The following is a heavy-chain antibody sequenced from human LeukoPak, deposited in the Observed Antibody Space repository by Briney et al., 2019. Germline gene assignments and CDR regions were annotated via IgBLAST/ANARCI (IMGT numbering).Heavy chain of an antibody. CDR3: ARDWRYTSSWSYTYYYYYMDV. V-gene: IGHV4-39*07. J-gene: IGHJ6*03. CDR2: IYYSGST. Sequence: GSLRLSCTASGFSFSDYSFNWVRQPPGKGLEWIGSIYYSGSTYYNPSLKSRVTISVDTSKNQFSLKLSSVTAADTAVYYCARDWRYTSSWSYTYYYYYMDVWGKGTTVTVSS. CDR1: GFSFSDYSFN. D-gene: IGHD6-13*01.